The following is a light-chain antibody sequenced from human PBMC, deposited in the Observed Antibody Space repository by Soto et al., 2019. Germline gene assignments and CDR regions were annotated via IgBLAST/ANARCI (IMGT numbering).Light chain of an antibody. CDR3: QSYDSSNQV. CDR1: SGSIASNY. CDR2: EDN. J-gene: IGLJ3*02. V-gene: IGLV6-57*03. Sequence: NFMLTQPHSVSESPGKTVTISCTRSSGSIASNYVQWYQQRPGSAPTTVISEDNQRPSGVPDRFSGSIDSSSNSASRTISGLKTEDETDYSRQSYDSSNQVFGGGTKLTVL.